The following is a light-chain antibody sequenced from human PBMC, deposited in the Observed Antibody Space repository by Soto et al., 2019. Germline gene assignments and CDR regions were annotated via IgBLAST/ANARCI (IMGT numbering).Light chain of an antibody. CDR3: SAYTSSGTWV. J-gene: IGLJ3*02. CDR2: QVS. Sequence: QSVLTQPPSVSGSPGQSVTISCTGTSSDVGSYNRVSWYQQPPGTAPKLMICQVSNRPSGVPDRFSGSKSGNTASLTISGLQAEDEAEYYCSAYTSSGTWVVGGGTKLTVL. CDR1: SSDVGSYNR. V-gene: IGLV2-18*02.